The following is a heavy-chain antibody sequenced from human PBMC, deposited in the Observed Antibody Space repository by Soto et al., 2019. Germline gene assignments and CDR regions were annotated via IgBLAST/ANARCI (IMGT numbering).Heavy chain of an antibody. J-gene: IGHJ1*01. CDR1: GGTFSSYT. CDR3: ASQKDIVVVVAATPEYFQH. D-gene: IGHD2-15*01. V-gene: IGHV1-69*02. CDR2: IIPILGIA. Sequence: SVKVSFKASGGTFSSYTISWVRQAPGQGLEWMGRIIPILGIANYAQKFQGRVTITADKSTSTAYMELSSLRSEDTAVYYCASQKDIVVVVAATPEYFQHWGQGTLVTVSS.